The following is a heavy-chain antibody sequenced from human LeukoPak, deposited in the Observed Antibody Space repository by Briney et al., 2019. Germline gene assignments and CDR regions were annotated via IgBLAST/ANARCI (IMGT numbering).Heavy chain of an antibody. CDR2: ITSKTDGGTT. Sequence: GGSLRLSCAASGFTFSNAWMSWVRQAPGKGLEWVGRITSKTDGGTTDYTAPVKGRFTISRDDSKNTLYPQMNSLKTEDTAVYYCTTGPFDYYGSASYLANGMDVWGQGTTVTVSS. D-gene: IGHD3-10*01. CDR1: GFTFSNAW. J-gene: IGHJ6*02. CDR3: TTGPFDYYGSASYLANGMDV. V-gene: IGHV3-15*01.